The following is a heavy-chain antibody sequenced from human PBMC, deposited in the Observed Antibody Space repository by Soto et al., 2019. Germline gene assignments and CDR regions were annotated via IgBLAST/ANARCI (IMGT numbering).Heavy chain of an antibody. D-gene: IGHD3-22*01. CDR2: ISSSSSYI. CDR1: GSTFSSYS. CDR3: ARSPAGYYDSSGYYYWFDP. V-gene: IGHV3-21*01. Sequence: GGSLRLSCAASGSTFSSYSMNWVRQAPGKGLEWVSSISSSSSYIYYADSVKGRFTISRDNAKNSLYLQMNSLRAEDTAVYYCARSPAGYYDSSGYYYWFDPWGQGTLVTVSS. J-gene: IGHJ5*02.